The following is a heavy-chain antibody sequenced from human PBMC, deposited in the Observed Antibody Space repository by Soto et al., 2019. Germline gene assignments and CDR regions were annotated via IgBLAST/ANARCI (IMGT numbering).Heavy chain of an antibody. J-gene: IGHJ4*02. V-gene: IGHV1-18*01. CDR3: ARDWVGALAY. Sequence: QVQLVQSGGEVKQPGASVKVSCKTSGYTFTSYGISWVRHAPGQEREWVGWISGYNGDTKYVQKFQGRVTLTTDPSTNTAYMEVRSLRSDDTAVYYCARDWVGALAYWGQGTLVTVSS. D-gene: IGHD3-16*01. CDR1: GYTFTSYG. CDR2: ISGYNGDT.